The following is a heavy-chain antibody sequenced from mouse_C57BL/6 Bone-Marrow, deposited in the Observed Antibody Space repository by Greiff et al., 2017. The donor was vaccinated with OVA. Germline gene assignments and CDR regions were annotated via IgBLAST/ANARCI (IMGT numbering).Heavy chain of an antibody. D-gene: IGHD3-1*01. V-gene: IGHV1-64*01. CDR3: ARPRAALLYYAMDC. CDR1: GYTFTSYW. Sequence: VQLQQPGAELVKPGASVQLSCKASGYTFTSYWMHWVKQRPGQGLEWIGMIHPNSGSTNYNEKFKSKATLTVDKSSSTAYMQLSSLTSEDSAVYYCARPRAALLYYAMDCWGEGTYVIVSS. CDR2: IHPNSGST. J-gene: IGHJ4*01.